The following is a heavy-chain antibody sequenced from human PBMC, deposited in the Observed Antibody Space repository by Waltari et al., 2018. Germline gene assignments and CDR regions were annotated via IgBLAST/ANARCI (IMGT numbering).Heavy chain of an antibody. CDR1: GFSFTHAW. Sequence: EVQLVESGGGLVEPGVSLRLSCTGSGFSFTHAWLTWVRQAPGKGLEWVGLIKSRGSGETVDYAAPVKGRFTISRDDSKDTVYLQMSSLRVEDTALYYCTADLSEFGHGEIDFWGQGSQVTVSS. CDR2: IKSRGSGETV. V-gene: IGHV3-15*01. D-gene: IGHD3-3*01. CDR3: TADLSEFGHGEIDF. J-gene: IGHJ4*02.